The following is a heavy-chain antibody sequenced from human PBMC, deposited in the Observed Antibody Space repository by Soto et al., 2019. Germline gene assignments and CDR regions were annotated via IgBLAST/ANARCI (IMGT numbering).Heavy chain of an antibody. CDR2: MNPNSGNT. D-gene: IGHD3-3*01. CDR1: GYTFTSYD. J-gene: IGHJ6*03. Sequence: GASVKVSCKASGYTFTSYDINWVRQATGQGLEWMGWMNPNSGNTGYAQKFQGRVTMTRNTSISTAYMELSSLRSEDTAVYYCARGHVLRFLDWDYYYYMDVWGKGTTVTVSS. CDR3: ARGHVLRFLDWDYYYYMDV. V-gene: IGHV1-8*01.